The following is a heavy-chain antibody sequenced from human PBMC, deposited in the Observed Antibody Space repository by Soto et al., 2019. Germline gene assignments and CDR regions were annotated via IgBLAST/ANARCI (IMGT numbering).Heavy chain of an antibody. D-gene: IGHD3-16*01. Sequence: GGSLRLSCAASGFTFSSYEMNWVRQAPGKGLEWVSYISSSGSTIYYADSVKGRFTISRDNAKNSLYLQMNSLRAEDTAVYYCARVLGYCYYYGMDVWGQGTTVTVSS. CDR3: ARVLGYCYYYGMDV. J-gene: IGHJ6*02. CDR2: ISSSGSTI. V-gene: IGHV3-48*03. CDR1: GFTFSSYE.